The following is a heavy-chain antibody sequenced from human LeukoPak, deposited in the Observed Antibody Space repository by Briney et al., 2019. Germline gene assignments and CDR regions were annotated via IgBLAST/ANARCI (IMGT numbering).Heavy chain of an antibody. V-gene: IGHV1-2*02. CDR2: INPNSGGT. CDR1: GYTFTRYY. J-gene: IGHJ4*02. Sequence: GASVKVSCKASGYTFTRYYMHWVRQAPGQGLEWMGWINPNSGGTNYAQKFQGRVTMTRDTSISTAYMELSRLRSDDTAVYYCASESPSEEFTRATASPPNYWGQGTLVTVSS. CDR3: ASESPSEEFTRATASPPNY. D-gene: IGHD2-21*02.